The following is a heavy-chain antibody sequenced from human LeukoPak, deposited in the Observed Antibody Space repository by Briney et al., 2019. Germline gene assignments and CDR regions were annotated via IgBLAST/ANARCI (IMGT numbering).Heavy chain of an antibody. CDR1: GGSISSGSYY. V-gene: IGHV4-61*02. J-gene: IGHJ4*02. CDR2: IYTSGST. Sequence: PSQTLSLTCTVSGGSISSGSYYWSWIRQPAGKGLEWIGRIYTSGSTNYNPSLKSRVTISVDTSKNQFSLKLSSVTAADTAVYYCARDPGGGWYGVDYWGQGTLVTVSS. CDR3: ARDPGGGWYGVDY. D-gene: IGHD6-19*01.